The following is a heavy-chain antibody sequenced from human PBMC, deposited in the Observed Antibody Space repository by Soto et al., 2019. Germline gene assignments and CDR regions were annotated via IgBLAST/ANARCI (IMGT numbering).Heavy chain of an antibody. CDR3: ARRIAAAGRMGERWFDP. CDR1: GGSFSGYY. Sequence: QVQLQQWGAGLLKPSETLSLTCAVYGGSFSGYYWSWIRQPPGKGLEWIGEINHSGSTNYNPSLKSRVTISVDTSKNQFSLKLSSVTAADTAVYYCARRIAAAGRMGERWFDPWGQGTLVTVSS. D-gene: IGHD6-13*01. J-gene: IGHJ5*02. V-gene: IGHV4-34*01. CDR2: INHSGST.